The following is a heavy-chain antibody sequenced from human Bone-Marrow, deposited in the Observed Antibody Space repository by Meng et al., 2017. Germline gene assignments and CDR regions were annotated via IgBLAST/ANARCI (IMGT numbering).Heavy chain of an antibody. D-gene: IGHD4-17*01. CDR2: IKQDGSEK. CDR1: GFTFSSYW. J-gene: IGHJ4*02. V-gene: IGHV3-7*01. Sequence: GESLKISCAASGFTFSSYWMSWVRQAPGKGLEWVANIKQDGSEKYYVDSVKGRFTISRDNAKNSLYLQMNSLRAEDTAVYYCARDRVPWVTTGGYFDYWGQGTRVNGAS. CDR3: ARDRVPWVTTGGYFDY.